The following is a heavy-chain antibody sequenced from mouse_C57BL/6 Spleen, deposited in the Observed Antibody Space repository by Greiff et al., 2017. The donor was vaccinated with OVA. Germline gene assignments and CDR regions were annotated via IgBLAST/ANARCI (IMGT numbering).Heavy chain of an antibody. CDR3: ARELLRYNYARDY. CDR2: ISDGGSYT. J-gene: IGHJ4*01. CDR1: GFTFSSYA. V-gene: IGHV5-4*01. D-gene: IGHD1-1*01. Sequence: EVKLMESGGGLVKPGGSLKLSCAASGFTFSSYAMSWVRQTPEQRLEWVATISDGGSYTYYTDNVKGRFTISRDNATNNLYLQMSHLKSEDTAMDYCARELLRYNYARDYWGQGTSVTVSS.